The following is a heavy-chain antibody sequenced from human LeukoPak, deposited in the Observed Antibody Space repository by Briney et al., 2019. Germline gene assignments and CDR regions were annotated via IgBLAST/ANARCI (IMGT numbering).Heavy chain of an antibody. Sequence: PGGSLRLSCAASGFTFSSYAMRWVRQAPGKGLEWMAVISYDGSNKYYADSVKGRFTISRDNAKNSLYLQMNSLRAEDTALYYCAKGRGYSYGYYFDYWGQGTLVTVSS. CDR1: GFTFSSYA. J-gene: IGHJ4*02. CDR3: AKGRGYSYGYYFDY. V-gene: IGHV3-30-3*01. D-gene: IGHD5-18*01. CDR2: ISYDGSNK.